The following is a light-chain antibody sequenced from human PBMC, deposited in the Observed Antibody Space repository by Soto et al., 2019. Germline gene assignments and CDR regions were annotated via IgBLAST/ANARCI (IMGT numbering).Light chain of an antibody. J-gene: IGLJ1*01. V-gene: IGLV2-18*02. CDR1: SSDVGSYNR. Sequence: QSALTQPPSVSGSPGQSVTISCTGTSSDVGSYNRVSWYQQPPGTAPKLMIFEVSNRPSGVPDRFSGSKSGNTASLTISGLQAEDEAGYYCSSYTTSSTYVFGTGTKVTVL. CDR2: EVS. CDR3: SSYTTSSTYV.